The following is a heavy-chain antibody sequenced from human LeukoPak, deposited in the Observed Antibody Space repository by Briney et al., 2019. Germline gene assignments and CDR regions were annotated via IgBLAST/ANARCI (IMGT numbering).Heavy chain of an antibody. D-gene: IGHD4-23*01. CDR2: INAGNGNT. CDR1: GYTFTSYA. CDR3: ARAAGSSVSSPRWSFIDI. V-gene: IGHV1-3*01. J-gene: IGHJ3*02. Sequence: GASVKVSCKASGYTFTSYAMHWVRQAPGQRLEWMGWINAGNGNTKYSQKFQGRVTITRDTSASTAYMELSSLRSEDTAVYYCARAAGSSVSSPRWSFIDIWGQGTMVTVSS.